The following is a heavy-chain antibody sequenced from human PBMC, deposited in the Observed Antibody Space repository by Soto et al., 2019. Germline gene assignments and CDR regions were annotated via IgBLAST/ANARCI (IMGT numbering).Heavy chain of an antibody. CDR1: GYSFTSYW. D-gene: IGHD4-17*01. Sequence: GESLKISCKGSGYSFTSYWIGWVRQMPGKGLEWMGIIYPGDSDTRYSPSFQGQVTISADKSISTAYLQWSSLKASDTAMYYCARTYDDYGGNRPINYFDYWGQGTLVTVSS. J-gene: IGHJ4*02. CDR3: ARTYDDYGGNRPINYFDY. CDR2: IYPGDSDT. V-gene: IGHV5-51*01.